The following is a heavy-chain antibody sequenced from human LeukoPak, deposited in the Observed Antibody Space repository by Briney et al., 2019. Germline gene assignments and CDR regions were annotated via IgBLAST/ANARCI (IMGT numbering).Heavy chain of an antibody. D-gene: IGHD2-15*01. CDR1: GGSISSGDYY. CDR2: INHSGST. Sequence: PSETLSLTCTVSGGSISSGDYYWSWIRQPPGKGLEWFGEINHSGSTNYNPSLKSRVTISVDTSKNQFSLKLSSVTAADTAVYYCARVPSYCSGGSCYSPVYWGQGTLVTVSS. J-gene: IGHJ4*02. CDR3: ARVPSYCSGGSCYSPVY. V-gene: IGHV4-39*07.